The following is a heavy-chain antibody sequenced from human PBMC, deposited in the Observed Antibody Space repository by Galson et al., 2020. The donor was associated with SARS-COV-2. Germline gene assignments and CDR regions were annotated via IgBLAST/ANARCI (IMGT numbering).Heavy chain of an antibody. V-gene: IGHV3-74*03. CDR2: INSDESRT. Sequence: GESLKISCVASGFTFSSYWMHWVRQAPGRGLVWVSRINSDESRTEYADSEKGRFTIPRDNAKSTLYLQMNSLRAEDTALYYCARVHPLGGGGSYFDSWGQRVLVTVSS. CDR3: ARVHPLGGGGSYFDS. J-gene: IGHJ4*02. CDR1: GFTFSSYW. D-gene: IGHD1-1*01.